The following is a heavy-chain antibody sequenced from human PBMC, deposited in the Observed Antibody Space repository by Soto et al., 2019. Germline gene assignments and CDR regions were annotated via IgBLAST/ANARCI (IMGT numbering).Heavy chain of an antibody. CDR1: GCTLSSYA. V-gene: IGHV3-23*01. Sequence: EGSLRLSCAASGCTLSSYAMSWVRQAPGKGLEWVSAISGSGGSTYYADSVKGRFTISRDNSKNTLYLQMNSLRAEDTAVYYCAKDGVGATTFGDAFDIWGQGTMVTVSS. J-gene: IGHJ3*02. CDR2: ISGSGGST. D-gene: IGHD1-26*01. CDR3: AKDGVGATTFGDAFDI.